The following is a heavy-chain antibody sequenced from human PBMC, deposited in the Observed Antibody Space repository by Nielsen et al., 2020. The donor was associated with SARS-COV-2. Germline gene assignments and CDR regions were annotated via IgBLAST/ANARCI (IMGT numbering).Heavy chain of an antibody. Sequence: GGSLRLSCAASGFTFSSYGMHWVRQAPGKGLEWVAVIWYDGSNKYYADSVKGRFTISRDNSKNTLYLQMNSLRAEDTAVYYCARVSGGSLKNSFDLWGQGTRVTVSS. D-gene: IGHD3-16*01. CDR2: IWYDGSNK. J-gene: IGHJ3*01. V-gene: IGHV3-33*01. CDR1: GFTFSSYG. CDR3: ARVSGGSLKNSFDL.